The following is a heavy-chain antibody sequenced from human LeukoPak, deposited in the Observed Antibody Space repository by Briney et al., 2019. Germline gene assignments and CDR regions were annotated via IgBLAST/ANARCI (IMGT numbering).Heavy chain of an antibody. D-gene: IGHD6-13*01. CDR1: GFTFSTYW. CDR2: ISSSSSYI. CDR3: ARDGSSSFSDY. Sequence: GGSLRLSCAASGFTFSTYWMHWVRQAPGKGLEWVSSISSSSSYIYYADSVKGRFTISRDNAKNSLYLQMNSLRAEDTAVYYCARDGSSSFSDYWGQGTLVTVSS. J-gene: IGHJ4*02. V-gene: IGHV3-21*01.